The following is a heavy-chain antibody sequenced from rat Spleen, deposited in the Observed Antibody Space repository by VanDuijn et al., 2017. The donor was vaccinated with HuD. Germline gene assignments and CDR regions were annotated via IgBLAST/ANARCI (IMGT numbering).Heavy chain of an antibody. D-gene: IGHD3-8*01. CDR3: TANFDY. CDR1: GFTFSTAW. Sequence: EVQVLESGGGLVQPGNSLKLSCATSGFTFSTAWMYWYRQFPEKRLEWIARIEDKSNNYATDYVGSVKGRFTISRDDSKSRVYLQMNSLKEEDTATYYCTANFDYWGQGVMVTVSS. J-gene: IGHJ2*01. V-gene: IGHV6-6*01. CDR2: IEDKSNNYAT.